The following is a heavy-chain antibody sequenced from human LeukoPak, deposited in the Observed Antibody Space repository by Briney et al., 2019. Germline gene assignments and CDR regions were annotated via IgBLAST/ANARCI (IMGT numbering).Heavy chain of an antibody. CDR1: GFTFSSYA. V-gene: IGHV3-23*01. Sequence: PGGSLRLSCAASGFTFSSYAMSWVRQAPGKGLEWVSAISGSGGSTYYADSVKGRFTIPRDNSKNTLYLQMNSLRAEDTAVYYCAKLGERYFVWSYFDYWGQGTLVTVSS. CDR3: AKLGERYFVWSYFDY. CDR2: ISGSGGST. J-gene: IGHJ4*02. D-gene: IGHD3-9*01.